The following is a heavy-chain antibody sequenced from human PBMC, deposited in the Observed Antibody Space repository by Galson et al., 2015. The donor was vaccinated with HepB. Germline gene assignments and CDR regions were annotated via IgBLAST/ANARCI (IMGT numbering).Heavy chain of an antibody. Sequence: SVKVSCKASGYTFTNFGISWVRQGPGQGLEWLGWVSAYNLNTRYAQNLQGRVTMTTDTSTSTAYMELRSLRSDDTAVYYCARDRYDFWSGYYLDVWGQGTTVTFSS. V-gene: IGHV1-18*01. CDR3: ARDRYDFWSGYYLDV. CDR1: GYTFTNFG. CDR2: VSAYNLNT. J-gene: IGHJ6*02. D-gene: IGHD3-3*01.